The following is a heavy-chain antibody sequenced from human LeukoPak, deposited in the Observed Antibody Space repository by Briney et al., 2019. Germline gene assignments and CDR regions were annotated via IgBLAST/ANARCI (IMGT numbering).Heavy chain of an antibody. J-gene: IGHJ6*03. CDR1: GFTFSSYS. V-gene: IGHV3-21*01. Sequence: GGSLRLSCAASGFTFSSYSMNWARQAPGKGLEWVSSISSSSSYIYYADSVKGRFTISRDNAKNSLYLQMNSLGAEDTAVYYCAGGDYYYYMDVWGKGTTVTVSS. CDR3: AGGDYYYYMDV. CDR2: ISSSSSYI.